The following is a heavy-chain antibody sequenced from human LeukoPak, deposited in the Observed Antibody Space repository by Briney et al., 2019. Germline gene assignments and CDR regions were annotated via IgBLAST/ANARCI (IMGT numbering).Heavy chain of an antibody. V-gene: IGHV1-8*01. CDR1: GYTFTSYD. J-gene: IGHJ3*02. CDR2: MNPNSGNT. D-gene: IGHD4-11*01. Sequence: ASVKVSCKASGYTFTSYDINWVRQATGQGLEWMGWMNPNSGNTGYAQKFQGRVTMTRGTSISTAYMELSSLRSEDTAVYYCARNDYNGDDAFDIWGQGTMVTVSS. CDR3: ARNDYNGDDAFDI.